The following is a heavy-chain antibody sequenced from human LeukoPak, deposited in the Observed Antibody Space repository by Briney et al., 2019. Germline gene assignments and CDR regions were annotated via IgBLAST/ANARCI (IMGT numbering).Heavy chain of an antibody. CDR2: ISKDGCST. CDR3: ARDEVGVGATHDY. V-gene: IGHV3-74*01. J-gene: IGHJ4*02. D-gene: IGHD1-26*01. Sequence: GSLRLSCAASGFTFSSYWMHWVRQAPGKGLVWVSRISKDGCSTYYADSVKGRFTISRDNAKNTLYLQMNSLRAEDTAVYYCARDEVGVGATHDYWGQGTLVTVSS. CDR1: GFTFSSYW.